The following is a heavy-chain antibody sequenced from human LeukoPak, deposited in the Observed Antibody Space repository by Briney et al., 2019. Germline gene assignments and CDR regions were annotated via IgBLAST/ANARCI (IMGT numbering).Heavy chain of an antibody. Sequence: GGSLRLSCAASGFTFSSYAMSWVRQAPEKGLEWVSAISGSSSSTYYADSVKGRFTISRDNSKNTLYLQMNSLRAEDTAVYYCAKSGETVTYFDYWGQGTLVTVSS. CDR2: ISGSSSST. J-gene: IGHJ4*02. D-gene: IGHD4-17*01. CDR1: GFTFSSYA. V-gene: IGHV3-23*01. CDR3: AKSGETVTYFDY.